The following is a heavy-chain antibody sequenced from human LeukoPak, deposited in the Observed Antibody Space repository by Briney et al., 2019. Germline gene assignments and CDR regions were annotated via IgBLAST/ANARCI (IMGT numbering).Heavy chain of an antibody. CDR1: GGTFSSYA. Sequence: SVKVSCKASGGTFSSYAISWVRQAPGQELEWMGRIIPIFGIANYAQKFQGRVTITADKSTSTAYMELSSLRSEDTAVYYCARELDSSDRYYYYGMDVWGQGTTVTVSS. CDR2: IIPIFGIA. J-gene: IGHJ6*02. CDR3: ARELDSSDRYYYYGMDV. V-gene: IGHV1-69*04. D-gene: IGHD3-22*01.